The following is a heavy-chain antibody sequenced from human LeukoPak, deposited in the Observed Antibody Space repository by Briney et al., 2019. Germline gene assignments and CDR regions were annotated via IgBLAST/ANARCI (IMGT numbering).Heavy chain of an antibody. V-gene: IGHV1-18*01. J-gene: IGHJ6*02. CDR2: ISAYNGNT. CDR3: ASASSPYYYYGMDV. D-gene: IGHD2-2*01. Sequence: GSSVNVSFKASGYTFTSYGISWVRQAPGQGVEWMGWISAYNGNTNYAQKLQGGVTMTTDPSTSTAYMELRSLRSDDTAVYYCASASSPYYYYGMDVWGQGTTVTVSS. CDR1: GYTFTSYG.